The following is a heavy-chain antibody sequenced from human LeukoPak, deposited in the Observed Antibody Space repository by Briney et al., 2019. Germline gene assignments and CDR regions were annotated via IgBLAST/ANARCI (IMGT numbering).Heavy chain of an antibody. J-gene: IGHJ4*02. V-gene: IGHV3-33*06. Sequence: GGSLRLSCAASGFTFSSYGMHWVRQAPGKGLEWVAVIWYDGSNKYYADSVKGRFTISRDNSKSTLYLQMNSLAAEDTAIYYCANSYTTSSRTPFDYWGQGTLVTVSS. CDR1: GFTFSSYG. CDR2: IWYDGSNK. CDR3: ANSYTTSSRTPFDY. D-gene: IGHD6-6*01.